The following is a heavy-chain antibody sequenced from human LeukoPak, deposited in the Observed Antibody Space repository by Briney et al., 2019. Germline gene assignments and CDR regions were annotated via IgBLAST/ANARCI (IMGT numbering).Heavy chain of an antibody. J-gene: IGHJ4*02. CDR1: GGTFSSYA. V-gene: IGHV1-69*13. Sequence: SVKLSCKASGGTFSSYAISWVRQAPGQRLEWMRGIIPIFATATYAQKFQCRVTITADESTSTAYMELSSLRSEDAAVYFCARSAVSYCSSTSCPFSYWGQGTLVTVSS. CDR2: IIPIFATA. CDR3: ARSAVSYCSSTSCPFSY. D-gene: IGHD2-2*01.